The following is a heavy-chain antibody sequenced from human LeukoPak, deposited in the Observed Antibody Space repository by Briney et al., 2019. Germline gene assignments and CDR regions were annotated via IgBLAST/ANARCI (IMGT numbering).Heavy chain of an antibody. CDR3: ARDMTAMAAYFDY. CDR1: GFTFSSYS. J-gene: IGHJ4*02. V-gene: IGHV3-48*04. CDR2: ISSSSSTI. Sequence: GGSLRLSCAASGFTFSSYSMNWVRQAPGKGLEWVSYISSSSSTIYYADSVKGRFTISRDNAKNSLYLQMNSLRAEDTAVYYCARDMTAMAAYFDYWGQGTLVTVSS. D-gene: IGHD5-18*01.